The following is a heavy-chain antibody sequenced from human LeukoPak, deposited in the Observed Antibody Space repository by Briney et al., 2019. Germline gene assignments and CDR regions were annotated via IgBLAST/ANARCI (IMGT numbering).Heavy chain of an antibody. J-gene: IGHJ3*02. CDR2: INPSGGSP. V-gene: IGHV1-46*01. Sequence: GASVKVSCKASGYTFSSYYIHWVRQAPEQGLEWMGIINPSGGSPSYAQKFQGRVTLTRDTSTSTAYMELSSLRSEDTAIYYCASGYYDNSGAGRTIGSFDIWGQGTMVTVSS. D-gene: IGHD3-22*01. CDR3: ASGYYDNSGAGRTIGSFDI. CDR1: GYTFSSYY.